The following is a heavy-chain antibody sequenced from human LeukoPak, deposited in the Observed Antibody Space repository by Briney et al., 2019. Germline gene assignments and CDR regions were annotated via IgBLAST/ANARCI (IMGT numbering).Heavy chain of an antibody. D-gene: IGHD4-17*01. Sequence: ASVKASCKASGYTFTSYDINWVRQATGQRLEWMGWMNPNRGNTGYAQKFQGRVTMTRNTSISTAYMELSSLRSEDTAVYYCARGRDGDYDGNWYYYYGMDVWGQGTTVTVSS. J-gene: IGHJ6*02. CDR3: ARGRDGDYDGNWYYYYGMDV. CDR2: MNPNRGNT. CDR1: GYTFTSYD. V-gene: IGHV1-8*01.